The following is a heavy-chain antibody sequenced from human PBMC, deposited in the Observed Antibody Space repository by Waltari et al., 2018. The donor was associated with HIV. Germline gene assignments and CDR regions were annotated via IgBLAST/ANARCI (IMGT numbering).Heavy chain of an antibody. CDR3: ARDSAADGMDV. CDR1: GFTVSSNY. Sequence: EVQLVESGGGLVQPGGSLRLSCAASGFTVSSNYMSWVRQAPGKGLEWVSVIYNGGSTYYADSVKGRFTISRDNSKNTLYLQMNSLRAEDTAVYYCARDSAADGMDVWGQGTTVTVSS. D-gene: IGHD6-13*01. CDR2: IYNGGST. J-gene: IGHJ6*02. V-gene: IGHV3-66*01.